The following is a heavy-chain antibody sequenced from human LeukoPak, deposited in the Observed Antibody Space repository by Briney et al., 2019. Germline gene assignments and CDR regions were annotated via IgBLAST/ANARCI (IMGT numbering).Heavy chain of an antibody. J-gene: IGHJ4*02. D-gene: IGHD2-2*02. Sequence: PGGSLRLSCAASGFTFSSYGMHWVRQAPGKGLEWVAVISYDGSNKYYADSVKGRFTISRDNSKNTLYLQMNSLRAEDTAVYYCARDQLGYCSSTSCYKPLDYWGQGTLVTVSS. V-gene: IGHV3-30*03. CDR1: GFTFSSYG. CDR3: ARDQLGYCSSTSCYKPLDY. CDR2: ISYDGSNK.